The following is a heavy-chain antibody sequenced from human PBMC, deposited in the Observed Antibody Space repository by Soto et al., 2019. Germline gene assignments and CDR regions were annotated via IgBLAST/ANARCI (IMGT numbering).Heavy chain of an antibody. J-gene: IGHJ3*02. CDR2: ISGSGGST. V-gene: IGHV3-23*01. CDR1: GFTFSSYA. D-gene: IGHD1-26*01. Sequence: EVQLLESGGGLVQPGGSLRLSCAASGFTFSSYAMSWVRQAPGKGLEWVSAISGSGGSTYYADSVKGRFTISRDNSKNTLYLHMNSLRAGDTAVYSWAKAPSTLVSPVDAFEIWGQGTVVTVSS. CDR3: AKAPSTLVSPVDAFEI.